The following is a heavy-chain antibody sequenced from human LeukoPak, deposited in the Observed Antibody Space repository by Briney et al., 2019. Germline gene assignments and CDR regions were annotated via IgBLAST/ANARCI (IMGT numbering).Heavy chain of an antibody. Sequence: SETLSLTCGVSGGTLSGYYWAWIRQAPGQGLEWIGDIYHSGKTNYNPTLKNRLTISVDTSKNQFSLKLASVTAADAAIYYCARSNNFRFDSWGQETLVTVSS. D-gene: IGHD2/OR15-2a*01. CDR1: GGTLSGYY. CDR2: IYHSGKT. J-gene: IGHJ4*02. V-gene: IGHV4-34*01. CDR3: ARSNNFRFDS.